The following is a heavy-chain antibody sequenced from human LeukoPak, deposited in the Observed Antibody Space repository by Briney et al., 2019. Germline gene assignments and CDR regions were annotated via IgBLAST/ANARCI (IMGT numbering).Heavy chain of an antibody. V-gene: IGHV3-30*04. CDR3: ARDGVTFGGVIVNNYFDY. D-gene: IGHD3-16*02. J-gene: IGHJ4*02. CDR2: ISYDASNK. CDR1: GFTFSSYA. Sequence: GGSLRLSCAASGFTFSSYALHWVRQAPGKGLEWVAVISYDASNKYYADSVKGRFTISRDNSKNTLYLQMNSLRAEDTAVYYCARDGVTFGGVIVNNYFDYWGQGTLVTVSS.